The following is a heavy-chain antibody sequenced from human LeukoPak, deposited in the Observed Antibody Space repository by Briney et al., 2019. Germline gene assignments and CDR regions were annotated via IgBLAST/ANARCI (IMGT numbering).Heavy chain of an antibody. V-gene: IGHV1-2*02. CDR1: GYTFTGYY. J-gene: IGHJ1*01. CDR3: ARDQGHDILTGYYNSEYFQH. CDR2: INPNSGGT. Sequence: ASVKVSCKASGYTFTGYYMHWVRQAPGQGLEWMGWINPNSGGTNYAQKFQGRVTMTTDTSTSTAYMELRSLRSDDTAVYYCARDQGHDILTGYYNSEYFQHWGQGTLVTVSS. D-gene: IGHD3-9*01.